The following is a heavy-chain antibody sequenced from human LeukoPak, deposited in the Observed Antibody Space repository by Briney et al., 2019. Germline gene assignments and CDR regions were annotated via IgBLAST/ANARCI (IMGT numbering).Heavy chain of an antibody. CDR1: GFTFRNYA. D-gene: IGHD1-1*01. J-gene: IGHJ4*02. V-gene: IGHV3-23*01. CDR2: ISGSAGST. Sequence: PGGSLRLSCAASGFTFRNYAMSWVRQAPGKGLEWVSGISGSAGSTSYADSVKGRFTISRDNSKNTLYLQMNSLRAEDTAVYYCAKDPSPLGTTGTTRYFDYWGQGTLVTVSS. CDR3: AKDPSPLGTTGTTRYFDY.